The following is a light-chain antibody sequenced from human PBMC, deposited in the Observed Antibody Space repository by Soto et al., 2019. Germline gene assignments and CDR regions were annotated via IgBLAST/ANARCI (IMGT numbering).Light chain of an antibody. CDR2: DAS. CDR1: QSVTSSN. V-gene: IGKV3-20*01. Sequence: DTVLTQSPDTLSLSPGESATLSCRASQSVTSSNFAWYQQKPGQAPRLLIYDASIRATGIPDRFSGRGSETDFTLTISGLEPEDFAVYFCQQYGSSPEFGQGTRVEI. CDR3: QQYGSSPE. J-gene: IGKJ1*01.